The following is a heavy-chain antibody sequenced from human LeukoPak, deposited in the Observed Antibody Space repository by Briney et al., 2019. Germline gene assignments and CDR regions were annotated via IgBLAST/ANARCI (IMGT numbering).Heavy chain of an antibody. CDR3: ARDGYYSGSHGFDY. D-gene: IGHD1-26*01. V-gene: IGHV3-30*01. CDR2: ISYDGSTK. J-gene: IGHJ4*02. Sequence: PGGSLRLSCAASEFTFSSYAMHWVRQAPGMGLDWVAVISYDGSTKYYADSVKGRFTISRDNSKNTLYLQMNSLRAEDTAVYYCARDGYYSGSHGFDYWGQGALVTVSS. CDR1: EFTFSSYA.